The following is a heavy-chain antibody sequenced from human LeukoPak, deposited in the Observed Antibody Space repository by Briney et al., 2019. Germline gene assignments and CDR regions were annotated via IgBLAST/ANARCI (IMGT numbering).Heavy chain of an antibody. D-gene: IGHD6-13*01. CDR2: IRYDGSNK. J-gene: IGHJ4*02. CDR3: ARDDSIYRIAAAGTNY. Sequence: PGRSLRLSCAASGFTFSSYGMHWVRQAPGKGLEWVAFIRYDGSNKYYADSVKGRFTISRDNSKNTLYLRMNSLRAEDTAVYYCARDDSIYRIAAAGTNYWGQGTLVTVSS. V-gene: IGHV3-30*02. CDR1: GFTFSSYG.